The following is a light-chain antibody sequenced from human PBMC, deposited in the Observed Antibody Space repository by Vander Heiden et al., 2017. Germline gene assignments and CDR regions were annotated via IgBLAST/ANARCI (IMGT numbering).Light chain of an antibody. V-gene: IGLV7-46*01. J-gene: IGLJ3*02. CDR1: TGDVTHNHY. CDR3: VLYYNGPGV. Sequence: AVVTQEPSLTVSPGGTVTLTCGSSTGDVTHNHYPAWFRQKPGQAPKTLIYDTDNTPSWTPALFSGFLLGGKAALTLSGAQPEDEANYYCVLYYNGPGVFGVGTKLTVL. CDR2: DTD.